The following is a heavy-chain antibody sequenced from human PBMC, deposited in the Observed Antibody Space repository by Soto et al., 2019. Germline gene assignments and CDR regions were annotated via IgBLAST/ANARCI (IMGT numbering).Heavy chain of an antibody. J-gene: IGHJ5*02. D-gene: IGHD6-19*01. Sequence: EVQLLDSGGGLVQPGGSLRLSCAASGFTFSSSAMSWVRQAPGKGLEWVSAVSGSGGTTYYADAVRGRFTISRDNSKNTLYLQMTSLRAEDTAIYFCARCTVGTIVTSGWCHYLDPWGQGNLVTVSS. CDR3: ARCTVGTIVTSGWCHYLDP. V-gene: IGHV3-23*01. CDR2: VSGSGGTT. CDR1: GFTFSSSA.